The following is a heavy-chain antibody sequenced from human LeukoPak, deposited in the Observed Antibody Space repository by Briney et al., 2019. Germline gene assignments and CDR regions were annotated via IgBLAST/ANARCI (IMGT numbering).Heavy chain of an antibody. D-gene: IGHD1-1*01. Sequence: SETLSLTCAVYGGSFSGYYWSWIRQPPGKGLEWIGEINHSGSTNYNPSLKSRVTISVDTSKNQFSLKLSSVTAADTAVYYCARVGYSLERWSRYYYGMDVWGQGTTVTVSS. V-gene: IGHV4-34*01. CDR2: INHSGST. CDR3: ARVGYSLERWSRYYYGMDV. CDR1: GGSFSGYY. J-gene: IGHJ6*02.